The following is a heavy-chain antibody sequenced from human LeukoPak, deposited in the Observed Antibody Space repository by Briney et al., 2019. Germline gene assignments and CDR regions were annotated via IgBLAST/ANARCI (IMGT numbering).Heavy chain of an antibody. D-gene: IGHD3-22*01. CDR1: GFTFSSYA. Sequence: GGSPRLSCAASGFTFSSYAMHWVRQAPGKGLEYVSAISSDGGSTYYANSVKGRFTISRDNSKNTLFLQMGSLRAEDMAVYYCAREGSDYDSSGYHDYWGQGTLVTVSS. V-gene: IGHV3-64*01. J-gene: IGHJ4*02. CDR3: AREGSDYDSSGYHDY. CDR2: ISSDGGST.